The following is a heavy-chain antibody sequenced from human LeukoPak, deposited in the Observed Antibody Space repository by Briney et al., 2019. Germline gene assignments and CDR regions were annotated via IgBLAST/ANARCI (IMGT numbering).Heavy chain of an antibody. V-gene: IGHV4-61*05. CDR1: GGSISSSSYY. Sequence: TPSETLSLTCTVSGGSISSSSYYWGWISQPPGKGLEWIGYIYYSGSTNYNPSLKSRVTISVDTSKNQFSLKLSSVTAADTAVYYCARFTDSGYDFDYWGQGTLVTVSS. CDR2: IYYSGST. CDR3: ARFTDSGYDFDY. D-gene: IGHD5-12*01. J-gene: IGHJ4*02.